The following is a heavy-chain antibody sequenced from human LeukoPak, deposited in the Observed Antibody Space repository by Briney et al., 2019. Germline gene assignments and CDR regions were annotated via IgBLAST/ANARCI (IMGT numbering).Heavy chain of an antibody. V-gene: IGHV3-21*01. D-gene: IGHD3-3*01. CDR3: AREDDGYYGNDY. Sequence: GGSLRLSCAASGFTVSSNYMSWVRQAPGKGLEWVSSISSSSSYIYYADSVKGRFTISRDNAKNSLYLQMNSLRAEDTAVYYCAREDDGYYGNDYWGQGTLVTVSS. CDR1: GFTVSSNY. CDR2: ISSSSSYI. J-gene: IGHJ4*02.